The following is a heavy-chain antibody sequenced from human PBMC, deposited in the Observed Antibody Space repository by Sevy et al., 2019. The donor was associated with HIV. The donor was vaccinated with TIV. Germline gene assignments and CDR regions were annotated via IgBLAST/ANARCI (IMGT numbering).Heavy chain of an antibody. D-gene: IGHD1-1*01. CDR1: GFTFGDYS. CDR2: FVKVGNL. J-gene: IGHJ4*02. CDR3: TRWKGAQSVFDF. Sequence: GGSLRLSCRASGFTFGDYSMSWVRQAPGKGLGGVSFFVKVGNLDYAASVKGRFSISRDGSKTIVDLQMNDLKTEDTAVYYCTRWKGAQSVFDFWGQGALVTVSS. V-gene: IGHV3-49*04.